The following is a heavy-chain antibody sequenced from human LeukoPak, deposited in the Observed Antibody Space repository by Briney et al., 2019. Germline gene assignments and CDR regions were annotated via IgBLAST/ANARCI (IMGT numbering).Heavy chain of an antibody. V-gene: IGHV3-33*01. CDR3: ARDREAVTRYYYYGMDV. Sequence: PGGSLRLSCAASGFTFSSYGMHWVRQAPGKGLEWVAVIWYDGSNKYYADSVKGRFTISRDNSKNTLYLQMNSLRAEDTAVYYCARDREAVTRYYYYGMDVWGQGTTVTVSS. D-gene: IGHD6-19*01. CDR2: IWYDGSNK. J-gene: IGHJ6*02. CDR1: GFTFSSYG.